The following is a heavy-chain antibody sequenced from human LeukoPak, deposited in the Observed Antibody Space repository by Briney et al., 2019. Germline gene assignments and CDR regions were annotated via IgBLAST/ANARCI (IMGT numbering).Heavy chain of an antibody. J-gene: IGHJ4*02. V-gene: IGHV4-34*01. D-gene: IGHD3-9*01. Sequence: PSETLSLTCAVYGGSITGYYWSWIRQTPGRGLEWVGEIHYTGATSYNPSLKSRATISTDTSKNQFSLRLSSVTAADTAVYYCARGNILTGYCFDFWGQGALVTVST. CDR2: IHYTGAT. CDR3: ARGNILTGYCFDF. CDR1: GGSITGYY.